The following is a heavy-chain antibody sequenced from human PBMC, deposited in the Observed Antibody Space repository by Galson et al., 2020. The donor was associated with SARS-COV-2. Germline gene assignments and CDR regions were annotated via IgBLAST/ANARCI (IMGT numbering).Heavy chain of an antibody. Sequence: GGSLRLSCAASGFTFDDFGMSWVRDVPGKGLESVCGINWRAASTGYADSVKGRFSISRDNAGNSRYLQMNSLRAEDTALYYCTRLRGDDFDTAGCPFDVWGQGTMGTVSS. J-gene: IGHJ3*01. CDR2: INWRAAST. V-gene: IGHV3-20*04. CDR3: TRLRGDDFDTAGCPFDV. D-gene: IGHD2-21*02. CDR1: GFTFDDFG.